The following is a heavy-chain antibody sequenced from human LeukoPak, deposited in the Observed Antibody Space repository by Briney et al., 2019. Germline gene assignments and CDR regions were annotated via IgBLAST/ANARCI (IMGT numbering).Heavy chain of an antibody. V-gene: IGHV1-2*06. CDR3: ARDPRSSGWYSD. D-gene: IGHD6-19*01. Sequence: ASVKVSCKASGYTFTSYGISWVRQAPGQGLEWMGRINPNSGGTNYAQKFQGRVTMTRDTSISTAYMELSRLRSDDTAVYYCARDPRSSGWYSDWGQGTLVTVSS. J-gene: IGHJ4*02. CDR2: INPNSGGT. CDR1: GYTFTSYG.